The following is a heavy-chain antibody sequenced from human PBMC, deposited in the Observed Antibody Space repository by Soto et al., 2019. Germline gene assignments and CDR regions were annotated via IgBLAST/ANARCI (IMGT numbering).Heavy chain of an antibody. J-gene: IGHJ3*01. D-gene: IGHD5-18*01. CDR1: GGSVGSGDYY. CDR3: ARDVAHGYTENV. V-gene: IGHV4-30-4*01. Sequence: QVQLQEPGPGLVKPSQTLSLACTVSGGSVGSGDYYYSLIRQPPGKGLEWIGYIYDSGITNYTPSLNGRVTMSLDRSNKPVSLKLSAVTAADTAVYFCARDVAHGYTENVWGQGTMVTVSS. CDR2: IYDSGIT.